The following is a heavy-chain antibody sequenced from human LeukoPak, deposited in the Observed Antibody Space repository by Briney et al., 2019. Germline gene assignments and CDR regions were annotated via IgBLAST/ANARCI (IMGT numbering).Heavy chain of an antibody. CDR3: ARFKQLGRSFDS. V-gene: IGHV4-39*07. CDR1: GGSIGKTSYY. J-gene: IGHJ4*02. D-gene: IGHD1-1*01. CDR2: IYYSGTT. Sequence: SETLSLTCTVSGGSIGKTSYYWGWIRQPPGKGLEWIGNIYYSGTTYYNPSLKSRVTISVDTSKNQFSLTLNSVTATDTAVYFCARFKQLGRSFDSWGLGSLVTVSS.